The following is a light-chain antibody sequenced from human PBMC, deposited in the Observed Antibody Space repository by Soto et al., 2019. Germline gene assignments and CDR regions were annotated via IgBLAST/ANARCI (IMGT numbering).Light chain of an antibody. V-gene: IGKV1-5*03. J-gene: IGKJ1*01. CDR2: KAS. CDR1: QSISSW. Sequence: DIQMTQSPSTLSASVGDRVTITCRASQSISSWLAWYQQTPGKAPNLLIYKASSLKSGVPPRFSGSGSGTEFTLTISSLQPDDFATYYCQQYNSYPWTFGQGTKVEIK. CDR3: QQYNSYPWT.